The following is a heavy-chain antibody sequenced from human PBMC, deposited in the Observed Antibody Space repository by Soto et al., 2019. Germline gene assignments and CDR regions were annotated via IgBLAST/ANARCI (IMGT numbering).Heavy chain of an antibody. CDR1: GGSISSYY. CDR3: ARDLVIRSSRVAPAYYYYMDV. Sequence: SETLSLTCTVSGGSISSYYWSWIRQPPGKGLEWIGYIYYSGSTNYNPSLKSRVTISVDTSKNQFSLKLSPVTAADTAVYYCARDLVIRSSRVAPAYYYYMDVWGKGTTVTVSS. CDR2: IYYSGST. D-gene: IGHD3-9*01. J-gene: IGHJ6*03. V-gene: IGHV4-59*01.